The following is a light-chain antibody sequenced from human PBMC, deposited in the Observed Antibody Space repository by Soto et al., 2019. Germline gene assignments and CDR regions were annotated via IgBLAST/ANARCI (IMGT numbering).Light chain of an antibody. Sequence: QSVLTHPAAVSGSPGQSITISCNGSSSDVGAYNYVSWYQQYPGKAPKVIIFEVRKRPSGVSNRFSGSKSGDTASLTISGLQADDEADYYCSSYRSSTTFVFGTGTKVTV. CDR2: EVR. CDR3: SSYRSSTTFV. J-gene: IGLJ1*01. V-gene: IGLV2-14*01. CDR1: SSDVGAYNY.